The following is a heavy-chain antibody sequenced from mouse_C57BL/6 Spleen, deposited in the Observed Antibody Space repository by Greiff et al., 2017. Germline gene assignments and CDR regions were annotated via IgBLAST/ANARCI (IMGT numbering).Heavy chain of an antibody. Sequence: DVMLVESGGGLVKPGGSLKLSCAASGFTFSDYGMHWVRQAPEKGLEWVAYISSGSSTIYYADTVKGRFTISRDNAKNTLFLQMTSLRSEDTAMYYCARPLYDGYLYYFDYWGKGTTLTVSS. CDR1: GFTFSDYG. CDR2: ISSGSSTI. J-gene: IGHJ2*01. D-gene: IGHD2-3*01. V-gene: IGHV5-17*01. CDR3: ARPLYDGYLYYFDY.